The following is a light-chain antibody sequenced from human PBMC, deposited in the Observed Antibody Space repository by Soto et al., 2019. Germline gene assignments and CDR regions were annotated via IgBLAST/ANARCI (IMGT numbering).Light chain of an antibody. J-gene: IGKJ1*01. CDR3: QHSWT. CDR2: DAS. Sequence: DIQMTQSPSTLSASVGERVTIIWRASQSISTLLAWYQLKPGKAPKLLIYDASTLEGGVPSRFSGIGSGTEFTLTISGLQPDDSATYYCQHSWTFGKGTKVDIK. CDR1: QSISTL. V-gene: IGKV1-5*02.